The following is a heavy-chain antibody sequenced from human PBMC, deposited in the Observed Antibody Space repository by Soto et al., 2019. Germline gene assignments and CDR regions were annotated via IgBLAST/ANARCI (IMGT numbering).Heavy chain of an antibody. CDR1: GFTFTSSA. CDR3: AAEGPSTVTNFDY. J-gene: IGHJ4*02. V-gene: IGHV1-58*01. CDR2: IVVGSGNT. Sequence: SVKVSCKASGFTFTSSAVQWVRQARGQRLEWIGWIVVGSGNTNYAQKFQERVTITRDMSTSTAYMELSSLRSEDTAVYYCAAEGPSTVTNFDYWGQGTLVTVSS. D-gene: IGHD4-17*01.